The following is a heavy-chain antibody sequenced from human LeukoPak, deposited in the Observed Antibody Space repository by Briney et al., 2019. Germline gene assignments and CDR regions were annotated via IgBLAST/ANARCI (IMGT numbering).Heavy chain of an antibody. D-gene: IGHD3-22*01. CDR3: EKNSGFFDY. CDR1: GFTFSSYA. J-gene: IGHJ4*02. CDR2: ISASDTST. V-gene: IGHV3-23*01. Sequence: GGSLRLSCAASGFTFSSYAMTWVRQAAGKGLECVSSISASDTSTYYADSVKGRFTISRDNSKNTLYLQMNSLRAEDTAVYYCEKNSGFFDYWGQGTLVTVSS.